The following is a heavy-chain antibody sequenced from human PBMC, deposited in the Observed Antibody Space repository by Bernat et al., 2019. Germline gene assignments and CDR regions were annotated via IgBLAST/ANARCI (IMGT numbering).Heavy chain of an antibody. Sequence: VQLVESGGGLVQPGGSLRLSCAARGFIFSSYEMNWVRQAPGKGLEWVAVIWYDGSNKYYADSVKGRFTISRDNSKNTLYLQMNSLRAEDTAVYYCARDSTIFADIWGQGTMVTVSS. CDR1: GFIFSSYE. CDR2: IWYDGSNK. J-gene: IGHJ3*02. D-gene: IGHD3-3*01. V-gene: IGHV3-33*08. CDR3: ARDSTIFADI.